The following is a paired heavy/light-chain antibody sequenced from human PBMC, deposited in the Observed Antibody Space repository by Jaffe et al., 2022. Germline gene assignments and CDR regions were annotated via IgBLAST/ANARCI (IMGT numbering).Light chain of an antibody. CDR1: SSDVGGYNL. V-gene: IGLV2-11*01. CDR3: CSYGGDYNVI. Sequence: QSALTQPRSVSGSPGQSVTISCTGTSSDVGGYNLVSWYQQQPGKAPKLMIFAVNQWPSGVPDRFSGSKSGNTASLTISGLQAEDEADYYCCSYGGDYNVIFGGGTTLTVL. CDR2: AVN. J-gene: IGLJ2*01.
Heavy chain of an antibody. Sequence: EVQLVESGGGLVQPGRSLRLSCTGSGFTFDDYAMSWFRQAPGKGLEWVSFIRQKRYGGIPHYAASVKGRFTTSRDDSNSIAYLQMDSLKTEDTGVYYCSSLHYGGAWHFDLWGRGTLVTVSS. CDR1: GFTFDDYA. V-gene: IGHV3-49*03. CDR2: IRQKRYGGIP. CDR3: SSLHYGGAWHFDL. D-gene: IGHD4-17*01. J-gene: IGHJ2*01.